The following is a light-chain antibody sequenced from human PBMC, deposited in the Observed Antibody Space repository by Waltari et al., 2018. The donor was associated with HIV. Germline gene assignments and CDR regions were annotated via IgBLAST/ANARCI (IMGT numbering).Light chain of an antibody. J-gene: IGLJ2*01. CDR3: QSYPASLTVSLI. Sequence: QSVLTQPPSVSGAPGQRVTIPCTGNSPNIGAGYDVPWYQQLPGKAPKLLISDNTNRPSGVPDRFSGSKSGTSASLAITGLRAEDEADYYCQSYPASLTVSLIFGGGTRLTVL. V-gene: IGLV1-40*01. CDR2: DNT. CDR1: SPNIGAGYD.